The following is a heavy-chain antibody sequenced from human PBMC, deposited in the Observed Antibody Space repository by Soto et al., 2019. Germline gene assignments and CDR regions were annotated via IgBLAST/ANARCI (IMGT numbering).Heavy chain of an antibody. CDR2: ISSSSSYI. D-gene: IGHD2-15*01. J-gene: IGHJ4*02. V-gene: IGHV3-21*01. CDR1: GFTFSSYS. CDR3: ARDVGGRLGYCSGGSCHNGERYFDY. Sequence: GGSLRLSCAASGFTFSSYSMNWVRQAPGKGLEWVSSISSSSSYIYYADSVKGRFTISRDNAKNSLYLQMNSLRAEDTAVYYCARDVGGRLGYCSGGSCHNGERYFDYWGQGTLVTVSS.